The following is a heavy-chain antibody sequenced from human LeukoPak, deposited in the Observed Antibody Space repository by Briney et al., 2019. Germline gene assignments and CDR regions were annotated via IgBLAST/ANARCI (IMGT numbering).Heavy chain of an antibody. Sequence: GGSLRLSCAASGFTFSSYAMSWVRQAPGKGLEWVSAISGSGGSTYYADSVKGRFTISRDNSKNTLYLQMNSLRAEDTAVYYCAKVGNGLYYYGMDVWGEGTTVTVSS. CDR1: GFTFSSYA. CDR2: ISGSGGST. J-gene: IGHJ6*04. CDR3: AKVGNGLYYYGMDV. D-gene: IGHD1-26*01. V-gene: IGHV3-23*01.